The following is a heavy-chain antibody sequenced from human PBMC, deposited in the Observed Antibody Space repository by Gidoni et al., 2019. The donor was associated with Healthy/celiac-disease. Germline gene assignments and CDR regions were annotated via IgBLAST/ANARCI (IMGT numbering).Heavy chain of an antibody. CDR1: GFTFTSSA. J-gene: IGHJ6*02. CDR3: AAVPIRYYYDSSGYSPYYYYYYGMDV. D-gene: IGHD3-22*01. Sequence: QMQLVQSGPEVKQPGTSVKVSCKASGFTFTSSAVQWVRQARGQRLEWIGWIVVGSGNTNYAQKFQERVTITRDMSTSTAYMELSSLRSEDTAVYYCAAVPIRYYYDSSGYSPYYYYYYGMDVWGQGTTVTVSS. V-gene: IGHV1-58*01. CDR2: IVVGSGNT.